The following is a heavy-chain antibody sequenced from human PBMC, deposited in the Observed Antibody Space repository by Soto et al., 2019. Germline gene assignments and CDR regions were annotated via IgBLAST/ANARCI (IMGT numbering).Heavy chain of an antibody. D-gene: IGHD5-18*01. J-gene: IGHJ6*02. Sequence: ASVKVSCKASGYTFTSYGISWVRQAPVQGLEWMGWISAYNGNTNYAQKLQGRVTMTTDTSTSTAYMELRSLRADDTAVYYCARVLDTLHYSMDFWGQGTSVTGSS. CDR2: ISAYNGNT. V-gene: IGHV1-18*04. CDR3: ARVLDTLHYSMDF. CDR1: GYTFTSYG.